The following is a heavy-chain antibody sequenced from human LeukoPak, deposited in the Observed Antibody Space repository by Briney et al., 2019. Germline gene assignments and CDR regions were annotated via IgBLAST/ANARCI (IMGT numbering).Heavy chain of an antibody. V-gene: IGHV4-4*07. Sequence: PSETLSLTCTVSGGSISSYYWSWIRQPAGKGLEWIGRISSSGSTNYNPSLKSRVTISVDTSKNQFSLKLSSVTAADTAVYFYARGPYSYDSSGAFDIWGQGTMVTVSS. CDR3: ARGPYSYDSSGAFDI. CDR1: GGSISSYY. J-gene: IGHJ3*02. CDR2: ISSSGST. D-gene: IGHD3-22*01.